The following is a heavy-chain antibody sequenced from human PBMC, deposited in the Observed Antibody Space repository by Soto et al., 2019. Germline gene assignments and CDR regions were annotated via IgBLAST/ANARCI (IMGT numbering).Heavy chain of an antibody. J-gene: IGHJ6*02. Sequence: QVQLVQSGAEVKKPGASVKVSYKASGYTFTSNRISWVRQAPGQGLEWMGWISAYNGNTNYAQKLQGRVTMTTDTSTSTAYMELRSLRSDDTAVYYFARVVGDYYYGSGRHYGMDVWGQGTTVTVSS. V-gene: IGHV1-18*01. CDR3: ARVVGDYYYGSGRHYGMDV. CDR2: ISAYNGNT. CDR1: GYTFTSNR. D-gene: IGHD3-10*01.